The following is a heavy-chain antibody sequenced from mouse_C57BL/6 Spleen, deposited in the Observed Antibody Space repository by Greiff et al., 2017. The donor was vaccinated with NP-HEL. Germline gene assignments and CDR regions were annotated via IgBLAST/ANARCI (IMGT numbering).Heavy chain of an antibody. CDR1: GYTFTSYW. CDR3: ARDYYGSFWYFDV. J-gene: IGHJ1*03. D-gene: IGHD1-1*01. Sequence: QVQLQQPGAELVKPGASVKLSCKASGYTFTSYWMHWVKQRPGQGLEWIGMIHPNSGSTNYNEKFKSKATLTVDKSSSTAYMQLSSLPSEDSAVYYCARDYYGSFWYFDVWGTGTTVTVSS. CDR2: IHPNSGST. V-gene: IGHV1-64*01.